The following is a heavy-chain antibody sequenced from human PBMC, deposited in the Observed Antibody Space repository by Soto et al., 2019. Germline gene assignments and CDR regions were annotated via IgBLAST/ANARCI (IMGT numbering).Heavy chain of an antibody. CDR3: ARGRSTWYYYGSGSYRWYFDY. Sequence: SETLSLTCAVYGGSFSGYYWSWIRQPPGKGLEWIGEINHSGSTNYNQSLKSRVTISVDTSKNQFSLKLSSVTAADTAVYYCARGRSTWYYYGSGSYRWYFDYWGQGTLVTVSS. CDR1: GGSFSGYY. J-gene: IGHJ4*02. CDR2: INHSGST. D-gene: IGHD3-10*01. V-gene: IGHV4-34*01.